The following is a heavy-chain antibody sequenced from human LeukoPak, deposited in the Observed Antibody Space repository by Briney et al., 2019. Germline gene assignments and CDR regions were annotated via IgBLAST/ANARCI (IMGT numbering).Heavy chain of an antibody. D-gene: IGHD1-26*01. CDR1: GFTFSSYD. J-gene: IGHJ3*02. CDR3: ARDTPGATEGFDI. V-gene: IGHV3-13*01. Sequence: GGSLRLSCAASGFTFSSYDMHWVRQATGKGLEWVSAIGTAGDTYYPGSVKGRFTISRENAKNSLYLQMNSLRAGGTAVYYCARDTPGATEGFDIWGQGTMVTVSS. CDR2: IGTAGDT.